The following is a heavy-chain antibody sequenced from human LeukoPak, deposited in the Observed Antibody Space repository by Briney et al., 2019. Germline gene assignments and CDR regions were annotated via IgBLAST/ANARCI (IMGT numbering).Heavy chain of an antibody. D-gene: IGHD6-19*01. CDR2: ISAYNGNT. J-gene: IGHJ6*02. CDR3: ASGPLGIAVAGTNYYYGMDV. V-gene: IGHV1-18*01. CDR1: GYTFTSYG. Sequence: ASVKASCKASGYTFTSYGISWVRQAPGQGLEWMGWISAYNGNTNYAQKLQGRVTMTTDTSTSTAYMELRSLRSDDTAVYYCASGPLGIAVAGTNYYYGMDVWGQGTTVTVSS.